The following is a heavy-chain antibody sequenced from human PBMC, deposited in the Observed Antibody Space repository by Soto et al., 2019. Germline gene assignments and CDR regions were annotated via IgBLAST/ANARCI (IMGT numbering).Heavy chain of an antibody. J-gene: IGHJ1*01. CDR2: IKQDGSAK. D-gene: IGHD6-19*01. V-gene: IGHV3-7*01. CDR1: GFTFSSYW. Sequence: EVQLVESGGGLVQPGGSLRLSCAASGFTFSSYWMNWVRQAPGKGLEWVANIKQDGSAKYYVDSVKGRFTISRDNAKNSLYLQMNRLRREDTAVYYCAGGRGWYIHQWGQGTLVTVSS. CDR3: AGGRGWYIHQ.